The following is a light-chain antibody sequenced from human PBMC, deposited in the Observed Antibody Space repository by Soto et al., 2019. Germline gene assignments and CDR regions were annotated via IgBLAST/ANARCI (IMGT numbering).Light chain of an antibody. J-gene: IGLJ2*01. CDR2: DVS. Sequence: QSVLTQPASVSGSPGQSITISCTGTRSDVGGYNYVSWYKQRPGKAPKLVIYDVSHRPSGVSNRFFGSKSGNTASLITSGLQAEDEADYYCFSYSTSRARIFGGGTKLTVL. V-gene: IGLV2-14*01. CDR3: FSYSTSRARI. CDR1: RSDVGGYNY.